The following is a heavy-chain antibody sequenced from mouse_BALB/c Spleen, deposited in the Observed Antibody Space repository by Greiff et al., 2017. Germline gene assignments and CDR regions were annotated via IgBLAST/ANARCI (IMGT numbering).Heavy chain of an antibody. V-gene: IGHV3-2*02. CDR1: GYSITSDYA. CDR2: ISYSGST. J-gene: IGHJ3*01. D-gene: IGHD3-1*01. CDR3: ARGSSGYPIAY. Sequence: ESGPGLVKPSQSLSLTCTVTGYSITSDYAWNWIRQFPGNKLEWMGYISYSGSTSYNPSLKSRISITRDTSKNQFFLQLNSVTTEDTATYYCARGSSGYPIAYWGQGTLVTVSA.